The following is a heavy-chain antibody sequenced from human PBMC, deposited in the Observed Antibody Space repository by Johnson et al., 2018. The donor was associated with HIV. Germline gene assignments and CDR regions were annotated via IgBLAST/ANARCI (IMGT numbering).Heavy chain of an antibody. Sequence: VQLVESGGGLVQPGGSLRLSCAASGFTFSSYWMSWVRQVPGKAPEWVANIKRDGSEKYYVDSVKGRFTISRDNSKNTLYLQMNSLRAEDTAVYYCAKEDEWLRLGSAFDIWGHGTMVTVSS. CDR2: IKRDGSEK. D-gene: IGHD5-12*01. V-gene: IGHV3-7*03. CDR3: AKEDEWLRLGSAFDI. J-gene: IGHJ3*02. CDR1: GFTFSSYW.